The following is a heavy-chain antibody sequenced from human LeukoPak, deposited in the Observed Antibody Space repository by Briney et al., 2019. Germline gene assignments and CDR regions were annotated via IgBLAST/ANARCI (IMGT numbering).Heavy chain of an antibody. Sequence: GGSLRLSCAASGFTFSSYWMHWVRQAPGKGLVWVSRINSDGSSTSYADSVKGRLTISRDNAKNTLYLQMNSLRAEDTAVYYCARTLYSSGWYFPFDYWGQGTLVTVPS. CDR2: INSDGSST. CDR3: ARTLYSSGWYFPFDY. J-gene: IGHJ4*02. CDR1: GFTFSSYW. D-gene: IGHD6-19*01. V-gene: IGHV3-74*01.